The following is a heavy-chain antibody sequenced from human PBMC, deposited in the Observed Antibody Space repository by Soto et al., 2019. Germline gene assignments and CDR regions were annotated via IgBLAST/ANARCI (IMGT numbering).Heavy chain of an antibody. Sequence: QVQLQESGPGLVKPSETLSLTCTVSGGSISSYYWSWIRQPPEKGLEWIGYIYYSGSTNYNPSLKGRVAISVETSKNQFSLNLSSVTAADTAVYYCARDRISVTEGFDYWGQGTLVTVSS. CDR1: GGSISSYY. CDR3: ARDRISVTEGFDY. CDR2: IYYSGST. V-gene: IGHV4-59*01. J-gene: IGHJ4*02. D-gene: IGHD6-19*01.